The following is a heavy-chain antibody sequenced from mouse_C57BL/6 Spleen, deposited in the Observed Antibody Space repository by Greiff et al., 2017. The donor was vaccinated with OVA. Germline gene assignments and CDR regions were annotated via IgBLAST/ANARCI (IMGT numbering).Heavy chain of an antibody. J-gene: IGHJ2*01. CDR3: ARRGDYDPYFDY. D-gene: IGHD2-4*01. CDR1: GFTFSDYY. Sequence: EVKLVESGGGLVQPGGSLKLSCAASGFTFSDYYMYWVRQTPEKRLEWVAYISNGGGSTYYPDTVKGRFTISRDNAKNTLYLQMSRLKSEDTAMYYCARRGDYDPYFDYWGQGTTLTVSS. CDR2: ISNGGGST. V-gene: IGHV5-12*01.